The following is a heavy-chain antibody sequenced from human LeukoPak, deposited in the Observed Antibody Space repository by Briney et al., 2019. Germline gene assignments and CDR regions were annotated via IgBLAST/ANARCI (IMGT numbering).Heavy chain of an antibody. D-gene: IGHD3-10*01. CDR1: GFTFSSYA. CDR2: ISYDGSNK. J-gene: IGHJ6*04. CDR3: AREYYYGSGSYYGSYYYYGMDV. Sequence: GRSLRLSCAASGFTFSSYAMHWVRQAPGKGLEWVAVISYDGSNKYYADSVKGRFTISGDNSKNTLYLQMNSLRAEDTAVYYCAREYYYGSGSYYGSYYYYGMDVWGKGTTVTVSS. V-gene: IGHV3-30*04.